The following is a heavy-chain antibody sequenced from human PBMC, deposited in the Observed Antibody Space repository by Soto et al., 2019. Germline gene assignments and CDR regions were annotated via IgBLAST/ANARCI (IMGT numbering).Heavy chain of an antibody. CDR3: ARVGCGSSSCYTRRFDP. J-gene: IGHJ5*02. CDR1: GGSISSGGYS. Sequence: SETLSLTCAVSGGSISSGGYSWSWIRQPPGKGLEWIGYIYHTGSTYYNPSLKSRVTISVDRSKNQFSLKLSSVTAADTAVYYCARVGCGSSSCYTRRFDPWGQGTLVTVSS. V-gene: IGHV4-30-2*01. CDR2: IYHTGST. D-gene: IGHD2-2*02.